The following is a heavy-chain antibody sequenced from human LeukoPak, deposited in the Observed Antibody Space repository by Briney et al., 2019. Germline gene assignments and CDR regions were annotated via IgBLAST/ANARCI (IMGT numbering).Heavy chain of an antibody. V-gene: IGHV3-30*18. CDR3: AKGGSSGWFDFFDY. CDR1: GFTFSSYG. CDR2: ISSDGSNK. J-gene: IGHJ4*02. D-gene: IGHD6-19*01. Sequence: GRSLRLSCAASGFTFSSYGIHWVRQAPGKGLEWVAVISSDGSNKYYADSVKGRFTISRDDSKNTVYLQMNSLRAEDTAMYYCAKGGSSGWFDFFDYWGRGTLVTVSS.